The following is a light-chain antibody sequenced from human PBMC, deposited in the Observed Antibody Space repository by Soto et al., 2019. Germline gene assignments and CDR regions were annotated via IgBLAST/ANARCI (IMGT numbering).Light chain of an antibody. Sequence: VLTQPPSASGTPGQRVTISCSGSNSNIRSNTVTWYQQLPGTAPKLLIYSINQRPSGVPDRFSGSKSDTSASLAISGLQSEDEADYYCAAWDDSLNGYVFGTGTKVTVL. CDR1: NSNIRSNT. V-gene: IGLV1-44*01. J-gene: IGLJ1*01. CDR2: SIN. CDR3: AAWDDSLNGYV.